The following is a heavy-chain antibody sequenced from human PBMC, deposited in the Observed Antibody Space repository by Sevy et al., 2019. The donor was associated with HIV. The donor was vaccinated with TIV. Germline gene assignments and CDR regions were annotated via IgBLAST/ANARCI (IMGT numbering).Heavy chain of an antibody. V-gene: IGHV1-18*01. Sequence: ASVKVSCKASGYTFTSYGISWVRQAPGQGLEWMGWISAYNGNTNYAQKLQGRVTMTTDTSTSTAYMELRSLRSDDTAGYYCARDGVGRQWLALPAGTGGGNFDYWGQGTLVTVSS. CDR3: ARDGVGRQWLALPAGTGGGNFDY. D-gene: IGHD6-19*01. CDR2: ISAYNGNT. CDR1: GYTFTSYG. J-gene: IGHJ4*02.